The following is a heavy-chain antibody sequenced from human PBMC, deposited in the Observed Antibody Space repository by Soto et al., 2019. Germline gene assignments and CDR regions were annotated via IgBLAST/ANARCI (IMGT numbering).Heavy chain of an antibody. Sequence: ASVKVSCKASGYTFTTYGISWVRQAPGQGLEWMGGIIPIFGTANYAQKFQGRVTITADESTSTAYMELSSLRSEDTAVYYCASSALGDRFDHWGQGTRVTVAS. J-gene: IGHJ4*02. CDR1: GYTFTTYG. CDR2: IIPIFGTA. V-gene: IGHV1-69*13. D-gene: IGHD3-10*01. CDR3: ASSALGDRFDH.